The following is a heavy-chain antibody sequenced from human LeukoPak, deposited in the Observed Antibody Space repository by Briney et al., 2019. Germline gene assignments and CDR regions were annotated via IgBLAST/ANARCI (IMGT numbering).Heavy chain of an antibody. V-gene: IGHV1-8*02. CDR2: MNPNSGNT. Sequence: ASVKVSCKASGYTFTGYYMHWVRQATGQGLEWMGWMNPNSGNTGYAQKFQGRVTMTRNTSISTAYMELSSLRSEDTAVYYCARTYYYDSSGYLGPFDPWGQGTLVTVSS. CDR3: ARTYYYDSSGYLGPFDP. D-gene: IGHD3-22*01. J-gene: IGHJ5*02. CDR1: GYTFTGYY.